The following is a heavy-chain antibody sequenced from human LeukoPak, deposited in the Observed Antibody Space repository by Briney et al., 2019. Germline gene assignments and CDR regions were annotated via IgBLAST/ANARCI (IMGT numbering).Heavy chain of an antibody. D-gene: IGHD3-3*01. Sequence: SETLSLTCTVSGGSMSSYYWNWIRQPPGKGLEWIAYINYSGSTNYNPSLKSRVTISVDTSKNHFSLTLSSVTAADTAVYYCARFGGPHAFDIWGQGTMVTVSS. V-gene: IGHV4-59*01. CDR2: INYSGST. J-gene: IGHJ3*02. CDR3: ARFGGPHAFDI. CDR1: GGSMSSYY.